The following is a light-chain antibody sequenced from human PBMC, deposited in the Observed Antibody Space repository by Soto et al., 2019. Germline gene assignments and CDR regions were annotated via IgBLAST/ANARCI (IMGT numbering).Light chain of an antibody. Sequence: EIVLTQSPGTLSLSPGERATLSCRASQSVSSGYLAWYQQKPGQAPSLLIYGSSSRATGIPDRFSGSGSGKDFTLTISRLEPEDFAVYFCQQYSNSPQTFGQGTKVEIK. CDR1: QSVSSGY. CDR3: QQYSNSPQT. V-gene: IGKV3-20*01. CDR2: GSS. J-gene: IGKJ1*01.